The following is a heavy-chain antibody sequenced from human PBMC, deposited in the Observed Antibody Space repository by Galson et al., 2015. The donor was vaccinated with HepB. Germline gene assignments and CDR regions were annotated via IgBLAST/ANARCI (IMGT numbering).Heavy chain of an antibody. Sequence: SLRLSGAASGFTFSNAWMSWVRQAPGKGLEWVGRIKSKTDGGTTDYAAPVKGRFTISRDDSKNTLYLQMNSLKTEDTAVYYCTTLPVLLWFGELLRHAFDIWGQGTMVTVSS. J-gene: IGHJ3*02. V-gene: IGHV3-15*01. CDR3: TTLPVLLWFGELLRHAFDI. D-gene: IGHD3-10*01. CDR2: IKSKTDGGTT. CDR1: GFTFSNAW.